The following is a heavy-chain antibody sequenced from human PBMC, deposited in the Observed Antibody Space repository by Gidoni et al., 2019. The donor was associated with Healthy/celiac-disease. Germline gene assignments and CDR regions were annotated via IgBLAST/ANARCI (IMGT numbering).Heavy chain of an antibody. D-gene: IGHD1-26*01. V-gene: IGHV4-39*01. CDR2: IYYSGST. J-gene: IGHJ6*02. Sequence: QLQLQESGPGLVKPSETLSLTCTVSGGSISSSSYYWVWIRQPPGKGLEWIGSIYYSGSTYYHPSLKSRVTISVDTSKNQFSLTLSSVTAADTAVYYCARHSGSYYYYYYGMDVWGQGTTVTVSS. CDR1: GGSISSSSYY. CDR3: ARHSGSYYYYYYGMDV.